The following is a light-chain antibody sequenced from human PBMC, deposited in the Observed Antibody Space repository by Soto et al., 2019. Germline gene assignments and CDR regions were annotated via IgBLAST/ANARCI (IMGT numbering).Light chain of an antibody. V-gene: IGLV1-47*01. CDR2: RTS. CDR3: STWDDSLSGPV. J-gene: IGLJ3*02. CDR1: GSNIGSGY. Sequence: QSVLTQPPSVSGTPGQRVTISCSGSGSNIGSGYVYWYQQLPGEAPKLLISRTSQRPSGVPDRFSGSKFGTSASLAISGLRSEDEADYYCSTWDDSLSGPVFGGGTKLTVL.